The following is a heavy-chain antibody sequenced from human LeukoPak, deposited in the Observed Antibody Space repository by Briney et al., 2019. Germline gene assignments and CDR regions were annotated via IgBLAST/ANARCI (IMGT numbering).Heavy chain of an antibody. V-gene: IGHV4-39*07. CDR3: ARALYYYDSSGYSHVTWFDP. Sequence: SETLSLTCTVSGGSISSSSYYWGWIRQPPGKGLEWIGSIYYSGSTYYNPSLKSRVTISVDTSKNQFSLKLSSVTAADTAVYYCARALYYYDSSGYSHVTWFDPWGQGTLVTVSS. CDR1: GGSISSSSYY. D-gene: IGHD3-22*01. J-gene: IGHJ5*02. CDR2: IYYSGST.